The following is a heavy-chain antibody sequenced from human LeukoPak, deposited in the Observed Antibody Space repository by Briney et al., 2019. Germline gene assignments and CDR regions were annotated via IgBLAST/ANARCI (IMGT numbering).Heavy chain of an antibody. Sequence: SETLSLTCTVSGGSISSGSYYWSWIRQPPGKGLEWIGYIYYSGSTNYNPSLKSRVTISVDTSKNQFSLKLSSVTAADTAVYYCARVGDGYNLGGYYFDYWGQGTLVTVSS. CDR1: GGSISSGSYY. J-gene: IGHJ4*02. D-gene: IGHD5-24*01. CDR2: IYYSGST. CDR3: ARVGDGYNLGGYYFDY. V-gene: IGHV4-61*01.